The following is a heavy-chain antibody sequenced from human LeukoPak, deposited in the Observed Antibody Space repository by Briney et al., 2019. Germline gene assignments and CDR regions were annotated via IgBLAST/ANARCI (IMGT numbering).Heavy chain of an antibody. CDR2: IRSKAYGGTT. Sequence: GGSLRLSCAASGFTFSSYAMSWVRQAPGKGLEWVGFIRSKAYGGTTEYAASVKGRFTISRDDSKSIAYLQMNSLKTEDTAVYYCTRQKYSYGPYYFDYWGQGTLVTVSS. CDR3: TRQKYSYGPYYFDY. V-gene: IGHV3-49*04. CDR1: GFTFSSYA. J-gene: IGHJ4*02. D-gene: IGHD5-18*01.